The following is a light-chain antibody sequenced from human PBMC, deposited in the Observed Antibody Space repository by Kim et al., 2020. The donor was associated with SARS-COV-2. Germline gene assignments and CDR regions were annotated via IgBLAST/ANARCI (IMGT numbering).Light chain of an antibody. CDR2: AAS. CDR1: QAIDTY. CDR3: QHSYSNSWT. J-gene: IGKJ1*01. V-gene: IGKV1-39*01. Sequence: DIQMTQSPSSLSASVGDTVTITCRASQAIDTYLNWYQQKPGRAPNLLISAASTLQTGVPSRFSGSGSGTLFTLTIGGLQPEDFASYFCQHSYSNSWTFGQGTKVDIK.